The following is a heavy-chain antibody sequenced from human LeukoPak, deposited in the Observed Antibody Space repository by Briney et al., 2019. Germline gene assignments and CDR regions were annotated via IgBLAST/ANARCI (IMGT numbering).Heavy chain of an antibody. CDR1: GGSISSYY. J-gene: IGHJ6*03. CDR3: ARLYSSSLTYYYYMDV. V-gene: IGHV4-59*01. D-gene: IGHD6-6*01. CDR2: IYYSGST. Sequence: LETLSLTCTVSGGSISSYYWSWIRQPPGKGLEWIGYIYYSGSTNYNPSLKSRVTISVDTSKNQFSLKLSSVTAADTAVYYCARLYSSSLTYYYYMDVWGKGTTVTVSS.